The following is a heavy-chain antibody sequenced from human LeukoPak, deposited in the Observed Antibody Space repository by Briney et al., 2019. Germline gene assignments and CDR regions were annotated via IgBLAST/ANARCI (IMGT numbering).Heavy chain of an antibody. D-gene: IGHD2-2*01. Sequence: GASVKVSCKASGYTFTSYDINWVRQATGQGLEWMGWMNPNSGNTGYAQKFQGRVTMTRNTSISTAYMELSSLRSEDTAVYYCAREGGYCSSTSCYFSSALRAYYYYYYMDVWGKGTTVTISS. V-gene: IGHV1-8*01. J-gene: IGHJ6*03. CDR1: GYTFTSYD. CDR2: MNPNSGNT. CDR3: AREGGYCSSTSCYFSSALRAYYYYYYMDV.